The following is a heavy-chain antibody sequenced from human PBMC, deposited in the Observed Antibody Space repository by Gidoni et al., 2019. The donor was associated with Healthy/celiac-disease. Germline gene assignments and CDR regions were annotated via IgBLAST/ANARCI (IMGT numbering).Heavy chain of an antibody. CDR1: GFTFSSYA. CDR2: ISGSGVST. J-gene: IGHJ6*02. CDR3: AKKGTNYYYGMDV. Sequence: EVQLLESGGGLVQPGGSLRLSCAASGFTFSSYARSWVRQAPGKGLEWVSAISGSGVSTYYADSVKGRFTISRDNSKNTLYLQMNSLRAEDTAVYYCAKKGTNYYYGMDVWGQGTTVTVSS. V-gene: IGHV3-23*01.